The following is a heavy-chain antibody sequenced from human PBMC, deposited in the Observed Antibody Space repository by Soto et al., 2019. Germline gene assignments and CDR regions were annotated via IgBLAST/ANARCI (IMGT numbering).Heavy chain of an antibody. CDR3: ARGDYYDSSGYYCLSCYYYYGMDV. CDR1: GFTFSSYG. Sequence: PGGSLRLSCAASGFTFSSYGMHWVRQAPGKGLEWVAVIWYDGSNKYYADSVKGRFTISRDNSKNTLYLQMNSLRAEDTAVYYCARGDYYDSSGYYCLSCYYYYGMDVWGQGTTVTV. J-gene: IGHJ6*02. CDR2: IWYDGSNK. V-gene: IGHV3-33*01. D-gene: IGHD3-22*01.